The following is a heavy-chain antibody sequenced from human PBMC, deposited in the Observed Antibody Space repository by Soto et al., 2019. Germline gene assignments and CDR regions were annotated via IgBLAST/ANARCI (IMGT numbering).Heavy chain of an antibody. CDR3: ARDRPGDLLWFGESGPLDP. D-gene: IGHD3-10*01. J-gene: IGHJ5*02. CDR1: GFTVSSNY. V-gene: IGHV3-53*01. Sequence: EVQLVESGGGLIQPGGSLRLSCAASGFTVSSNYMSWVRQAPGKGLEWVSVIYSGGSTYYADSVKGRFTISRDNSKNTLYLQMNSLRAEDTAVYYCARDRPGDLLWFGESGPLDPWGQGTLVTVSS. CDR2: IYSGGST.